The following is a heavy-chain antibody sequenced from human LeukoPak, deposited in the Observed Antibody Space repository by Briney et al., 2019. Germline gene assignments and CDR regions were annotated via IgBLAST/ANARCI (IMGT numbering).Heavy chain of an antibody. Sequence: EASVKVSCKASGYTFTGYYMHWVRQAPGQGLEWMGWINPNSAGTNYAQKFQGRVTMTRDTSISTAYMELSSLRAEDTAVYYCAKDFRSSTNLAAAGTPDAFDIWGQGTMVTVSS. CDR3: AKDFRSSTNLAAAGTPDAFDI. CDR2: INPNSAGT. D-gene: IGHD6-13*01. J-gene: IGHJ3*02. CDR1: GYTFTGYY. V-gene: IGHV1-2*02.